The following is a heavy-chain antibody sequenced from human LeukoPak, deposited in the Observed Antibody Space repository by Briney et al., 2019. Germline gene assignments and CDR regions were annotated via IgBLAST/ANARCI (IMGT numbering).Heavy chain of an antibody. J-gene: IGHJ5*02. CDR2: IYSGGTT. CDR3: AREPHQPGNH. CDR1: GFTVSSNY. V-gene: IGHV3-66*02. Sequence: PGGSLRLSCAASGFTVSSNYMSCVRQTPGKGLEWVSVIYSGGTTYYADSVKGRFTISRDNSKNTLYLQMNTLRAEDTAVYYCAREPHQPGNHWGQGSLVTVSS. D-gene: IGHD2-2*01.